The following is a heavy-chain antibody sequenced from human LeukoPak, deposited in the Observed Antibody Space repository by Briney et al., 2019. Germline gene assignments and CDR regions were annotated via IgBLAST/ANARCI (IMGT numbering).Heavy chain of an antibody. CDR1: GYTFTGYY. Sequence: ASVKVSCKASGYTFTGYYMHWVRQAPGQGLEWMGWINPNSGGTNYAQKFQGRVTMTRDTSISTAYMELSRLRSDDTAVYYCARLSITIFVERAAFDIWGQGTMVTVSS. CDR3: ARLSITIFVERAAFDI. V-gene: IGHV1-2*02. J-gene: IGHJ3*02. D-gene: IGHD3-3*01. CDR2: INPNSGGT.